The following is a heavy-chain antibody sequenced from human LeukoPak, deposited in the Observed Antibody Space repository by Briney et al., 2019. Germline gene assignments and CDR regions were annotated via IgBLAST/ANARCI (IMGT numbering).Heavy chain of an antibody. CDR1: GGSMKDYY. CDR3: ARGGYSYGYDDDFDY. Sequence: PSETLSLTCSVSGGSMKDYYWSWIRQPPGKGLEWIGYIYYSGSTNYNPSLKSRVTISVDTAKNQFSLKLSSVTAADTAVYYCARGGYSYGYDDDFDYWGQGTLVTVSS. D-gene: IGHD5-18*01. J-gene: IGHJ4*02. CDR2: IYYSGST. V-gene: IGHV4-59*01.